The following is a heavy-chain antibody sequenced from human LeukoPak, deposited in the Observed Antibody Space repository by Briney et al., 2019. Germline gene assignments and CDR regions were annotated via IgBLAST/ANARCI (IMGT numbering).Heavy chain of an antibody. V-gene: IGHV1-8*01. D-gene: IGHD5-12*01. Sequence: GASVKVSCKASGYTFSNYDINWVRQATGQGLEWMGWMNPNSGNTGYAQKFQGRVTMTRNTSMSTAYMELSSLRSEDTAVYYCATAIVAARRGSWLDPWGQGTLVTVSS. J-gene: IGHJ5*02. CDR3: ATAIVAARRGSWLDP. CDR1: GYTFSNYD. CDR2: MNPNSGNT.